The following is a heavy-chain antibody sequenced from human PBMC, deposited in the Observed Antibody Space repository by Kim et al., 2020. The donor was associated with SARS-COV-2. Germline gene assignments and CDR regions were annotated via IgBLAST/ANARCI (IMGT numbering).Heavy chain of an antibody. CDR2: IIPIFGTA. CDR3: ARDDSYCSGGSCYARGPYYYGMDV. CDR1: GGTFSSYA. V-gene: IGHV1-69*13. D-gene: IGHD2-15*01. J-gene: IGHJ6*02. Sequence: SVKVSCKASGGTFSSYAISWVRQAPGQGLEWMGGIIPIFGTANYAQKFQGRVTITADESTSTAYMELSSLRSEDTAVYYCARDDSYCSGGSCYARGPYYYGMDVWGQGTTVTVSS.